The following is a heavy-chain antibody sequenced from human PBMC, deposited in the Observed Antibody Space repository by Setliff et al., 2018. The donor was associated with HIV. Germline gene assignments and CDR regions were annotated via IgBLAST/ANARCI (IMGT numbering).Heavy chain of an antibody. J-gene: IGHJ4*02. CDR3: ARGLGRGSGTYYNPPGY. D-gene: IGHD3-10*01. V-gene: IGHV4-4*07. Sequence: PSETLSLTCSVPGGSISNFYWSWIRQPPGKGLEWVGHIYSTGDTNYNPSLKSRVTLSADTSKNQLSLSLTSVTAADTAVYYCARGLGRGSGTYYNPPGYWGPGTLVTVSS. CDR1: GGSISNFY. CDR2: IYSTGDT.